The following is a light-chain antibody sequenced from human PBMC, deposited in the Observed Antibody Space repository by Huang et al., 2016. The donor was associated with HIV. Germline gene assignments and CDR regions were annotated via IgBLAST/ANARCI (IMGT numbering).Light chain of an antibody. CDR2: AAS. CDR1: QSIDTS. J-gene: IGKJ4*01. V-gene: IGKV1-39*01. CDR3: QQSYSTPLT. Sequence: DIQMTQSPSSLSASVGDRVTITCRASQSIDTSVNWYQQKPGKAPKILIYAASILQSGVPSRFSGSGSGTDFTLTISSLQPEDFATFYCQQSYSTPLTFGGGTKVEIK.